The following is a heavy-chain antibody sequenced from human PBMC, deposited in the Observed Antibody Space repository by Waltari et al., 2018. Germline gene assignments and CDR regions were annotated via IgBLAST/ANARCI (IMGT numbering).Heavy chain of an antibody. J-gene: IGHJ5*02. CDR1: GFTFSSYR. D-gene: IGHD3-22*01. CDR3: AIAEETLYYYDSSGYS. CDR2: ISSSSRYI. V-gene: IGHV3-21*01. Sequence: EVQLVESGGGLVKPGGSLRLSCAASGFTFSSYRMNWVRQAPGKGLEWVSSISSSSRYIYYADSVKGRFTISRDNAKNSLYLQMNSLRAEDTAVYYCAIAEETLYYYDSSGYSWGQGTLVTVSS.